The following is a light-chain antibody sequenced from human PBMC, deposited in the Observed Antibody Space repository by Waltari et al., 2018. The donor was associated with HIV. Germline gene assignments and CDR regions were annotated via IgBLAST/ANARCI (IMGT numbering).Light chain of an antibody. CDR1: QTISKF. Sequence: DIQMTQFPSSLSASVGDRVTVSCRANQTISKFLNWYQHKAGEAPNLLISSASNLHGGVPSRVGGGGSGTDFALTITTLQPEDFAVYYCQQTHSAPWTFGQGT. CDR3: QQTHSAPWT. CDR2: SAS. V-gene: IGKV1-39*01. J-gene: IGKJ1*01.